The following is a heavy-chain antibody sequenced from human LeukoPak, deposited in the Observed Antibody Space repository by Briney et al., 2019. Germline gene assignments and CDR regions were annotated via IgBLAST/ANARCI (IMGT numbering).Heavy chain of an antibody. Sequence: GGSLRLSCTASGFTFSSYAMSWVRQAPGKGLEWVSGISASGGNTYHADSVKGRFTISRDNSKNTLYLQMNSLRAEDTAVYYCAKVIGAARYFDYWGQGTLVTVSS. CDR1: GFTFSSYA. V-gene: IGHV3-23*01. J-gene: IGHJ4*02. CDR3: AKVIGAARYFDY. D-gene: IGHD6-13*01. CDR2: ISASGGNT.